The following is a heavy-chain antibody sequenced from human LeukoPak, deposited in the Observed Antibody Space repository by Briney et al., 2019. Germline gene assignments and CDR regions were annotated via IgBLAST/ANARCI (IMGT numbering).Heavy chain of an antibody. CDR1: GGTFSSYT. J-gene: IGHJ4*02. D-gene: IGHD2-2*02. Sequence: ASVKVSCKASGGTFSSYTISWVRQALGQGLEWMGGIIPIFGTTTYAQKFQGRITIITDASTSTVYMELSSLRSEDTAVYYCARWAGFCTTNNCYNPFDYWGQGTLVTVSS. CDR3: ARWAGFCTTNNCYNPFDY. CDR2: IIPIFGTT. V-gene: IGHV1-69*05.